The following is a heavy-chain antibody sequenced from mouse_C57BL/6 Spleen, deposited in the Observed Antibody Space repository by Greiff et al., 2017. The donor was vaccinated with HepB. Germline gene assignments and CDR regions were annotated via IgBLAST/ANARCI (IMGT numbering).Heavy chain of an antibody. D-gene: IGHD2-2*01. Sequence: EVKLMESGGGLVQPGGSLSLSCAASGFTFTDYYMSWVRQPPGKALEWLGFIRNKANGYTTEYSASVKGRFTISRDNSQSILYLQMNALRAEDSATYYCARSTMVTGYFDYWGQGTTLTVSS. V-gene: IGHV7-3*01. J-gene: IGHJ2*01. CDR3: ARSTMVTGYFDY. CDR1: GFTFTDYY. CDR2: IRNKANGYTT.